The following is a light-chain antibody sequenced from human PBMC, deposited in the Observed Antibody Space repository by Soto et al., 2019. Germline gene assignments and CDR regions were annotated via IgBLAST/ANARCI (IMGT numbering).Light chain of an antibody. CDR3: AACDDSLNGQV. J-gene: IGLJ2*01. Sequence: QSVLTQPPSASGTPGQRVTISCSGSSSNIGSNTVNWYQQLPGTAPKLLIYSNNQPPSGVPDRFSGSKSGTSASLAISGLQSEDEADYYCAACDDSLNGQVFGGGTKLTVL. V-gene: IGLV1-44*01. CDR1: SSNIGSNT. CDR2: SNN.